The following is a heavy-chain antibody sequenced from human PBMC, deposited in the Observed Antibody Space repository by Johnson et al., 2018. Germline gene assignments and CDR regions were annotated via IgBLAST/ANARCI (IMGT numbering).Heavy chain of an antibody. Sequence: QVQLVQSGGGVVQPGRSLRLSCAASGFTFSTYGMHWVRQAPGKGLEWVALISSDGRDKYYADPVKGRFTIPRDNSKNTLSFQMNSLRVEETAGYYCAKGRYDYDSSGYYGMDVWGQGTTVSVSS. CDR1: GFTFSTYG. J-gene: IGHJ6*02. V-gene: IGHV3-30*18. CDR3: AKGRYDYDSSGYYGMDV. CDR2: ISSDGRDK. D-gene: IGHD3-22*01.